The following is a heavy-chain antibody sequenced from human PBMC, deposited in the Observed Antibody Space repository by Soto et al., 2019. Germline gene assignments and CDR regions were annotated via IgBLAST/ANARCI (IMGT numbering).Heavy chain of an antibody. D-gene: IGHD4-17*01. J-gene: IGHJ3*02. CDR3: ARGRTVNDAFDI. CDR2: IYYSGST. V-gene: IGHV4-59*01. CDR1: GGSISSYY. Sequence: KPSETLSLTCTVSGGSISSYYWSWIRQPPGKGLEWIGYIYYSGSTNYNPSLKSRVTISVDTSKNQFSLKLSSVTAADTAVYYCARGRTVNDAFDIWGQGTMVTVSS.